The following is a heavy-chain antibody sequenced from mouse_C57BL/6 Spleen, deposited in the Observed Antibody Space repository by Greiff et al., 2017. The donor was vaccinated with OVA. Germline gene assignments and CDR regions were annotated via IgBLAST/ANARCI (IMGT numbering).Heavy chain of an antibody. CDR1: GYSITSGYD. D-gene: IGHD1-1*02. Sequence: VQLKESGPGMVKPSQSLSLTCTVTGYSITSGYDWHWIRHFPGNKLEWMGYISYSGSPNYNPSLKSRISITHDTSKNHFFLKLNSVTTEDTATEYCARDWGVEEGYFDVWGTGTTVTVSS. J-gene: IGHJ1*03. V-gene: IGHV3-1*01. CDR2: ISYSGSP. CDR3: ARDWGVEEGYFDV.